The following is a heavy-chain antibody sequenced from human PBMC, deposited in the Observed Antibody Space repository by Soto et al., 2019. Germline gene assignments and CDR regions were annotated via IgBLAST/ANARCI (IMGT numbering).Heavy chain of an antibody. CDR3: VRATYFSDSSCYTRCLDY. CDR2: SRDKPQGYST. CDR1: GFILSDHY. J-gene: IGHJ4*02. V-gene: IGHV3-72*01. D-gene: IGHD3-22*01. Sequence: SLRLSCAGSGFILSDHYIDWVRQAPGKGLEWVGRSRDKPQGYSTAYAASVKGRFTTSRDESKNSAYLQMNSLKTGDTAVYYCVRATYFSDSSCYTRCLDYWGQGTLVTVSS.